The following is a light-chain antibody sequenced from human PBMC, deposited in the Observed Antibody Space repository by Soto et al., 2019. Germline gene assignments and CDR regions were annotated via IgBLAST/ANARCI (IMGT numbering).Light chain of an antibody. J-gene: IGLJ1*01. CDR2: GDS. V-gene: IGLV1-40*01. Sequence: QSVLTQPPSVSGAPGQRVAISCTGSSSNIGAEYDVHWYQQLPGTAPKRLIYGDSNRPSGVPDRFSGSKSGTSASLAITGLQPEDEADYYCQSYDSSRTTYVFGTGTKV. CDR1: SSNIGAEYD. CDR3: QSYDSSRTTYV.